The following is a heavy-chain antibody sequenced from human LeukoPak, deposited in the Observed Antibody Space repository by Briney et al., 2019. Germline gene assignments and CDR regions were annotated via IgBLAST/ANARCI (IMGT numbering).Heavy chain of an antibody. J-gene: IGHJ4*02. V-gene: IGHV3-74*01. CDR2: IGNDGSST. CDR3: VRDGARLDY. Sequence: GGSLRLSCAASGFTFSNYWMHWVRQVPGKGLVWVSRIGNDGSSTTYADSVKGRFTISRDNAKSTLYLQMNSLRAEDTAVYYCVRDGARLDYWGQGTLVTVSS. CDR1: GFTFSNYW. D-gene: IGHD1-26*01.